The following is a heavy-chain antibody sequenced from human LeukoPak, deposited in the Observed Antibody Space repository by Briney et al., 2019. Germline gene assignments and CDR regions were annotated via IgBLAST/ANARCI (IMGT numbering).Heavy chain of an antibody. CDR1: GGIFNNYI. D-gene: IGHD1-20*01. CDR3: VRDWGLIGSTDWGGHEDWFDP. Sequence: AASVKVSCKASGGIFNNYIFSWVRQAPGQGLEWMGSIIPNTGTTTYAQKFQGRVTITADESTTTIYMELSSLRSEGTAFYYCVRDWGLIGSTDWGGHEDWFDPWGQGTLVTVS. CDR2: IIPNTGTT. V-gene: IGHV1-69*08. J-gene: IGHJ5*02.